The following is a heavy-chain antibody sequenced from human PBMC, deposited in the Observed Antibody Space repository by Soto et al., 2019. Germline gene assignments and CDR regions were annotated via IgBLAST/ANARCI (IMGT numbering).Heavy chain of an antibody. CDR2: IKSKTDGGTT. Sequence: GGSLRLSCAASGFTFSNAWMSWVRQSPGKGLEWVGRIKSKTDGGTTDYAAPVKGRFTISRDDSKNTLYLQMNGLKTEDTAGWYCTTDPPAITFGGVIPRGSFDYWGQVTLVTV. V-gene: IGHV3-15*01. CDR3: TTDPPAITFGGVIPRGSFDY. D-gene: IGHD3-16*02. J-gene: IGHJ4*02. CDR1: GFTFSNAW.